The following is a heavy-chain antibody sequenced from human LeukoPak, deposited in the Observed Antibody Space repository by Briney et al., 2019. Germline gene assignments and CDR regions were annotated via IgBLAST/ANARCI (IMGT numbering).Heavy chain of an antibody. D-gene: IGHD5-24*01. CDR3: ARVRQVEMATIFDY. J-gene: IGHJ4*02. CDR1: GYSFTDYY. CDR2: ISAYNGNT. Sequence: ASVKVSCKTSGYSFTDYYMHWVRQAPGQGLEWMGWISAYNGNTNYAQKLQGRVTMTTDTSTSTAYMELRSLRSDDTAVYYCARVRQVEMATIFDYWGWGTLVTVSS. V-gene: IGHV1-18*04.